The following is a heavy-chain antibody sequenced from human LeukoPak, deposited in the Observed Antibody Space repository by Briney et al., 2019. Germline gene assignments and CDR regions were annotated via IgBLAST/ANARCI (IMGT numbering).Heavy chain of an antibody. CDR3: ARDRVGRIAAAGIDYYYYMDV. J-gene: IGHJ6*03. V-gene: IGHV1-46*01. D-gene: IGHD6-13*01. CDR2: INPSGGST. Sequence: WASVKVSCKASGYTFTSYDINWVRQATGQGLEWMGIINPSGGSTSYAQKFQGRVTMTRDMSTSTVYMELSSLRSEDTAVYYCARDRVGRIAAAGIDYYYYMDVWGKGTTVTVSS. CDR1: GYTFTSYD.